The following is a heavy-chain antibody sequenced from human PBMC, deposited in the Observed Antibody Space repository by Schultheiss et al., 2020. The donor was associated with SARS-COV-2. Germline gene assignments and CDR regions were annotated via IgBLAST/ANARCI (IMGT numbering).Heavy chain of an antibody. CDR2: ISYDGSNK. Sequence: GESLKISCAASGFTFSSYGMHWVRQAPGKGLEWVAVISYDGSNKYYADSVKGRLTISRDNSKNTLYLQMNSLRAEDTAVYYCAKARDYSPRVYYYYGMDVWGQGTTVTVSS. CDR1: GFTFSSYG. V-gene: IGHV3-30*18. D-gene: IGHD4-11*01. CDR3: AKARDYSPRVYYYYGMDV. J-gene: IGHJ6*02.